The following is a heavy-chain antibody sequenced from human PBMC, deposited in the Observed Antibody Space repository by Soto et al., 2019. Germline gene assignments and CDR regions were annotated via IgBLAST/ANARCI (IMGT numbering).Heavy chain of an antibody. D-gene: IGHD3-10*01. CDR3: AMGVRAETYYNAFDY. CDR2: ISHNDEPRI. CDR1: GCSFKNYA. J-gene: IGHJ4*01. Sequence: QVQLVESGGGVVQPGSSLRLSCAASGCSFKNYAFHWVRQAPGKGLQWVALISHNDEPRIFYADSVQGRFTISRDNFKNTVYLQMNSLRDEDTAVYHCAMGVRAETYYNAFDYWGQGTQVTVSS. V-gene: IGHV3-30*01.